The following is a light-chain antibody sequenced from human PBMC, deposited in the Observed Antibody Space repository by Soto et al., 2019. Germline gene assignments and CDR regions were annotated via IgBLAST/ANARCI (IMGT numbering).Light chain of an antibody. CDR1: QGISSY. V-gene: IGKV1-8*01. CDR3: QQYYSYPPT. J-gene: IGKJ1*01. CDR2: AAS. Sequence: IQMTQSPSSLSASVGDRVTITCRASQGISSYLAWYQQKPGKAPKLLIYAASTLQSGVPSRFSGSGSGTDFTLTISCLQSEDFTTYYCQQYYSYPPTFGQGTKVDIK.